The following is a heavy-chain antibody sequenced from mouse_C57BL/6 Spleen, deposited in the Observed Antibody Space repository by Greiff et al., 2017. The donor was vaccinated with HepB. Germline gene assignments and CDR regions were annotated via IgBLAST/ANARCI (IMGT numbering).Heavy chain of an antibody. D-gene: IGHD4-1*01. CDR1: GFNIKDYY. J-gene: IGHJ3*01. V-gene: IGHV14-2*01. CDR2: IDPEDGET. Sequence: VQLQQSGAELVKPGASVKLSCTASGFNIKDYYMHWVKQRTEQGLEWIGRIDPEDGETKYAPKFQGKATITADTSSNTAYLQLSSLTAEDTAVYYWDRSGGTGTGWFAYWGKGTLVTVSA. CDR3: DRSGGTGTGWFAY.